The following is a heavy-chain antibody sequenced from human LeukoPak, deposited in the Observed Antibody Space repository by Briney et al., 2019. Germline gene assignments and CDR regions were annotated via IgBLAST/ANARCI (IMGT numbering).Heavy chain of an antibody. V-gene: IGHV4-61*02. Sequence: TSETLSLTCTVSGGSISSGSYCWSWIRQPAGKGLEWIGRIYTSGSTNYNPSLKSRVTISVDTSKNQFSLKLSSVTAADTAVYYCARDSSGWYLPWFDPWGQGTLVTVSS. CDR2: IYTSGST. J-gene: IGHJ5*02. CDR3: ARDSSGWYLPWFDP. D-gene: IGHD6-19*01. CDR1: GGSISSGSYC.